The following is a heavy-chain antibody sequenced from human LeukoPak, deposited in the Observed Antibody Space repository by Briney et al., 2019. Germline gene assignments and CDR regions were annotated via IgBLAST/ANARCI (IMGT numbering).Heavy chain of an antibody. CDR2: IYTSGST. CDR1: GGSISSYY. V-gene: IGHV4-4*07. CDR3: ARETAQEGTNYYYYGMDV. Sequence: PSETLSLTCTVSGGSISSYYWSWIGQPAGKGLEWIGGIYTSGSTNYNPSLESRVTMSVDTSKNQFSLRLSSVTAADTAVYYCARETAQEGTNYYYYGMDVWGQGTTITVSS. J-gene: IGHJ6*02. D-gene: IGHD3-10*01.